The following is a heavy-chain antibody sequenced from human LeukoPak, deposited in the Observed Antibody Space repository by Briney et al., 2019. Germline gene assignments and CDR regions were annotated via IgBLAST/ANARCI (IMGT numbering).Heavy chain of an antibody. CDR2: IYYSGST. V-gene: IGHV4-39*07. J-gene: IGHJ5*02. D-gene: IGHD2-2*01. CDR1: GGSISSSSYY. CDR3: ARDRDQLLGNTNWFDP. Sequence: SETLSLTCTVSGGSISSSSYYWGWIRQPPGKGLEWIGSIYYSGSTYYNPSLKSRVTISVDTSKNQSSLKLSSVTAADTAVYYCARDRDQLLGNTNWFDPWGQGTLVTVSS.